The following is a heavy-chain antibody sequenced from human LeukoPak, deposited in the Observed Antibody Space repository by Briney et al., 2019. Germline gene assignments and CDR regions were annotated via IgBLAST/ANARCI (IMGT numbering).Heavy chain of an antibody. J-gene: IGHJ4*02. Sequence: GASVKLSFKASGGTCSSYAISWDRQGTGQRLGWMGGIIPIFGTAKYAQKLQGRVTITPDKSTSTAYLELSSLSAEDTAVYYCARGKQWLVPDYWGQGTLVTVSS. CDR2: IIPIFGTA. D-gene: IGHD6-19*01. V-gene: IGHV1-69*06. CDR3: ARGKQWLVPDY. CDR1: GGTCSSYA.